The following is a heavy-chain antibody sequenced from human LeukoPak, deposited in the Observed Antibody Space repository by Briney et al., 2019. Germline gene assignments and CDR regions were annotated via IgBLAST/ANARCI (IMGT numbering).Heavy chain of an antibody. CDR2: IDPSDSYT. V-gene: IGHV5-10-1*01. CDR1: GYSFTSYW. D-gene: IGHD3-10*01. J-gene: IGHJ5*02. Sequence: GESLKISCKGSGYSFTSYWISWVRQMPGKGLEWMGRIDPSDSYTNYSPSFQGHVTISADKSISTAYLQWSSLKASDTAMYYCARVARFTTVRGVIIRGFDPWGQGTLVTVSS. CDR3: ARVARFTTVRGVIIRGFDP.